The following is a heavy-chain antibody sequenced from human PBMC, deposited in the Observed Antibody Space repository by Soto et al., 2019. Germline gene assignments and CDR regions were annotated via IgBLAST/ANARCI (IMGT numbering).Heavy chain of an antibody. Sequence: QVQLVQSRAEAKKPGSSVKVSCKASGGTFSSYAISWVRQAPGQGLEWMGGVIPMFGSSNYAQKFQGRVTITADESTSTAYMELNSLRFEDTAVYYCARGRGSGTYAPVGYWGQGTLVTVSS. CDR3: ARGRGSGTYAPVGY. D-gene: IGHD1-26*01. V-gene: IGHV1-69*01. J-gene: IGHJ4*02. CDR1: GGTFSSYA. CDR2: VIPMFGSS.